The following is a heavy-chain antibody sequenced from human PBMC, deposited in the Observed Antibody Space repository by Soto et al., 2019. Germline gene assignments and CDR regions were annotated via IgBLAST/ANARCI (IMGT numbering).Heavy chain of an antibody. CDR1: GCTFSSYS. V-gene: IGHV3-48*02. J-gene: IGHJ5*02. D-gene: IGHD3-22*01. CDR3: ARVFLSDYYDSSGYYWVDWFDP. CDR2: ISSSSSTI. Sequence: PGGSLRPSCAASGCTFSSYSMNWVRQAPGKGLEWVSYISSSSSTIYYADSVKGRFTISRDNAKNSLYLQMNSLRDEDTAVYYCARVFLSDYYDSSGYYWVDWFDPWGQGTLVTVSS.